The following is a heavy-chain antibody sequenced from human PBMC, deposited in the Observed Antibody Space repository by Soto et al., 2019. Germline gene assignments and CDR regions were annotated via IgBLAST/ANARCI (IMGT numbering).Heavy chain of an antibody. J-gene: IGHJ4*02. CDR3: ATQYSGTYPVFDY. D-gene: IGHD1-26*01. CDR2: IWYDGTNK. V-gene: IGHV3-33*01. Sequence: QVPLVESGGGVVQPGRSLRLSCAASGFTFSSIDMHWVRQAPGKGLEWVALIWYDGTNKYYADSVKGRFTISRDNSTTTLYLQMNSLRAEDTAVYYCATQYSGTYPVFDYWGQGTLVTVSS. CDR1: GFTFSSID.